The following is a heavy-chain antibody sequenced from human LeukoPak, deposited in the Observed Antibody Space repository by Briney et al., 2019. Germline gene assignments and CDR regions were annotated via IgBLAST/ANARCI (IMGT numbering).Heavy chain of an antibody. J-gene: IGHJ4*02. CDR3: AKGPYCSSTSCYTYSRGFFDY. CDR2: ISGSGGST. CDR1: GFTFTGYG. Sequence: GGSLRLSCAASGFTFTGYGMHWVRQAPGKGLEWVSGISGSGGSTYYADSVKGRFTISRDNSKNTLYLQMDSLRAEDTAVYYCAKGPYCSSTSCYTYSRGFFDYWGQGTLVTVSS. D-gene: IGHD2-2*02. V-gene: IGHV3-23*01.